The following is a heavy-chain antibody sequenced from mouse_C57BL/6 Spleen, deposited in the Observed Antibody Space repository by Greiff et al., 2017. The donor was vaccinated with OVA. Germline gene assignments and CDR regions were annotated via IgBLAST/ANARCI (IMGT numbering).Heavy chain of an antibody. Sequence: QVQLQQSGAELMKPGASVKLSCTATGYTSTGYWIEWVKQRPGHGLEWIGEILPGSGSTNYNEKFKGKATFTADTSTTTVYMQISSLTTEDSAIYYCAKEDYYDYDGYYFDYWGQGTTLTVSS. CDR3: AKEDYYDYDGYYFDY. J-gene: IGHJ2*01. D-gene: IGHD2-4*01. V-gene: IGHV1-9*01. CDR2: ILPGSGST. CDR1: GYTSTGYW.